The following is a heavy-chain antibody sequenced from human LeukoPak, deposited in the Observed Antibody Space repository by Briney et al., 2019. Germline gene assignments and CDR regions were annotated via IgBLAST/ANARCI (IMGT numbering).Heavy chain of an antibody. Sequence: LSETLSLTCTVSGGSISSSSYYWGWIRQPPGKGLEWIGSIYYSGSTYYNPSLKSRVTISVDTSKNQFSLKLSSVTAADTAAYYCARDPGGSSRYFDYWGRGALVPSPQ. CDR1: GGSISSSSYY. CDR2: IYYSGST. D-gene: IGHD3-10*01. CDR3: ARDPGGSSRYFDY. J-gene: IGHJ4*02. V-gene: IGHV4-39*02.